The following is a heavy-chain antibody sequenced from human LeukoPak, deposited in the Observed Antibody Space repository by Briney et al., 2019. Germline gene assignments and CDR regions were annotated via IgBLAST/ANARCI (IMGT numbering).Heavy chain of an antibody. J-gene: IGHJ4*02. V-gene: IGHV4-39*01. D-gene: IGHD3-3*02. CDR2: IYYSGNT. CDR1: VGSISSRNYF. CDR3: AKHGISSWDLDF. Sequence: PSQTLSLICNVSVGSISSRNYFGVGIRRSPGKGEERIGSIYYSGNTYYSPSLKSRVTISVDTSKNQFSLRMSSVTAADTAVYYCAKHGISSWDLDFWGQGTLVTVSS.